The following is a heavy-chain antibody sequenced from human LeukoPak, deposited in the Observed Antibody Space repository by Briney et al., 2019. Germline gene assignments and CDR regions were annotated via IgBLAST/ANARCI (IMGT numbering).Heavy chain of an antibody. J-gene: IGHJ4*02. CDR3: AKAPSYYYDSSGPDY. Sequence: GGSLRLSCAASGFTFDDYAMHWVRQAPGKGLEWVSGISWSSTSIGYADSVKGRFIISRDNAKNSLYLQMNSLRAEDTALYYCAKAPSYYYDSSGPDYWGQGTLVTVSS. D-gene: IGHD3-22*01. V-gene: IGHV3-9*01. CDR1: GFTFDDYA. CDR2: ISWSSTSI.